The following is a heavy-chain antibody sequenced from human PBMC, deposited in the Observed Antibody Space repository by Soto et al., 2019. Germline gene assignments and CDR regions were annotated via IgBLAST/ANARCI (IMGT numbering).Heavy chain of an antibody. V-gene: IGHV3-30*18. CDR3: AKPMTTVTTGWLGRYYYYYYGMDV. CDR1: GFTFSSYG. Sequence: QVQLVESGGGVVQPGRSLRFSCAASGFTFSSYGMHWVRQAPGKGLEWVAVISYDGSNKYYADSVKGRFTISRDNSKNTLYLQMNSLRAEDTAVYYCAKPMTTVTTGWLGRYYYYYYGMDVWGQGTTVTVSS. D-gene: IGHD4-4*01. J-gene: IGHJ6*02. CDR2: ISYDGSNK.